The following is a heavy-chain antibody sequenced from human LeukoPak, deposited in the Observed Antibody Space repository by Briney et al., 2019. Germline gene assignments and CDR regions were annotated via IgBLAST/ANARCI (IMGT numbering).Heavy chain of an antibody. J-gene: IGHJ4*02. D-gene: IGHD3-9*01. V-gene: IGHV3-74*01. CDR3: ARDLSGPNFDWLYLEDY. CDR2: INHDGSST. Sequence: GGSLRLSCATSGFTFTTFWMHWVRQAPGKGLVWVSRINHDGSSTNYADSVKGRFTISRDNAKNTLYLQMNSLRAEDTAVYYCARDLSGPNFDWLYLEDYWGQGTLVTVSS. CDR1: GFTFTTFW.